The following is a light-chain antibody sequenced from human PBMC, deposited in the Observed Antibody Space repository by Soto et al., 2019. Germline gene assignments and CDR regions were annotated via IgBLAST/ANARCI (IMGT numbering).Light chain of an antibody. Sequence: EIVLTQSPGTLSLSPGERATLSCRASQSVSSSYLAWYQQKPGQAPRLLIYGASSRATGIPDRFSGSGSGTAFSLTISRLEPEDFAVYYWHQYGSSLLFTFGPGTKVDIK. J-gene: IGKJ3*01. V-gene: IGKV3-20*01. CDR2: GAS. CDR1: QSVSSSY. CDR3: HQYGSSLLFT.